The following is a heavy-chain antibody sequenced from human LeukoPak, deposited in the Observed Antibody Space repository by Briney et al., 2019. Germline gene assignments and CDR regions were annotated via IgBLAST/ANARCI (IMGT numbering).Heavy chain of an antibody. Sequence: PGGSLRLSCAASGFTVSGNYMSGVRQAPGKGLEGVSVLYSGGSTYYADSEKGRFTISRDNSKNTLYLQMNSLRAEDTAVYYCARDYLGAAADSAVFDYWGQGTLVTVSS. CDR1: GFTVSGNY. CDR2: LYSGGST. CDR3: ARDYLGAAADSAVFDY. J-gene: IGHJ4*02. D-gene: IGHD6-13*01. V-gene: IGHV3-66*01.